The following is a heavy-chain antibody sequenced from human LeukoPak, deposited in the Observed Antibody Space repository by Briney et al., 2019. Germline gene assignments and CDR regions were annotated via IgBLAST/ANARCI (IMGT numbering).Heavy chain of an antibody. CDR1: GFTFSSYW. CDR3: ARDDVTYATQIDY. Sequence: GGSLRLSCAPSGFTFSSYWMSWVRQAPGKGLKWVANIKQDGSEKYYVDSVRGRFTISRDNAKNSLYLQMNSLRAEDTAVYYCARDDVTYATQIDYWGQGTLVTVSS. D-gene: IGHD2-2*01. V-gene: IGHV3-7*01. J-gene: IGHJ4*02. CDR2: IKQDGSEK.